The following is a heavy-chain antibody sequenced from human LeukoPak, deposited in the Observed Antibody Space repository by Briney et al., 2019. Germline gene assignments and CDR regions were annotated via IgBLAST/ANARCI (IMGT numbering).Heavy chain of an antibody. CDR1: GFTFSSYG. D-gene: IGHD3-22*01. Sequence: GGSLRLSCAASGFTFSSYGMHWVRQAPGKGLEWVAVISYDGSNKYYADSVKGRFTISRDNSKNTLYLQMNSLRAEDTAVYYCAKGRALGYYDSSGYYQLDYWGQGTLVTVSS. J-gene: IGHJ4*02. V-gene: IGHV3-30*18. CDR2: ISYDGSNK. CDR3: AKGRALGYYDSSGYYQLDY.